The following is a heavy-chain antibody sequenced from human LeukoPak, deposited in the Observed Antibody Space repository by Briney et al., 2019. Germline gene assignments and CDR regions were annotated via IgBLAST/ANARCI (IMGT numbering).Heavy chain of an antibody. Sequence: ASAKVSCKASGYTFTGYYMHWVRQAPGQGLEWMGRINPNSGGTNYAQRFQGRVTMTRDTSISTAYMELSRLRSDDTAVYYCARGTGYDFWSGSYNGFDYWGQGTLVTVSS. CDR2: INPNSGGT. V-gene: IGHV1-2*06. J-gene: IGHJ4*02. D-gene: IGHD3-3*01. CDR3: ARGTGYDFWSGSYNGFDY. CDR1: GYTFTGYY.